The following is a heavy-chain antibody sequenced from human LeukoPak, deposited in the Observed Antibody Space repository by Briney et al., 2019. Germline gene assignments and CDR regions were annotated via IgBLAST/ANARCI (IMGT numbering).Heavy chain of an antibody. V-gene: IGHV3-73*01. CDR3: TRDSGTYNWFDP. CDR2: IDKKDKGYATAT. J-gene: IGHJ5*02. Sequence: GGSLKLSCAASGFTFTGSAIHWVRQSSGKGLEWVGQIDKKDKGYATATAYAASVKGRFTISRDDSINTAYLQMKSLKTEDTALYYCTRDSGTYNWFDPWGQGTLVTVSS. CDR1: GFTFTGSA. D-gene: IGHD1-26*01.